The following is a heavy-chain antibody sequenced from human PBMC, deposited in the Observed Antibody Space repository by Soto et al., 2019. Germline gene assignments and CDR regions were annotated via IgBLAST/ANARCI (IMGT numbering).Heavy chain of an antibody. V-gene: IGHV1-69*01. D-gene: IGHD5-12*01. CDR1: GDTLSTLT. CDR3: AAKSGYPYYFDH. CDR2: MMAVSRSP. J-gene: IGHJ4*02. Sequence: QVHLVQSATEVKKPGSSVKVSCKASGDTLSTLTIGWVRQAPGQGLEWMGAMMAVSRSPNYARKFKDRVTIVADDSTNTAYMEMSGLTSDDTAVYYCAAKSGYPYYFDHWGQGTFVIVSS.